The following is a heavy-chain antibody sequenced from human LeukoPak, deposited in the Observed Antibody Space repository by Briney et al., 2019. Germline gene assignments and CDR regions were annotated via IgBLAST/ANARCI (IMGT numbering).Heavy chain of an antibody. CDR3: ARVVGIAAAATGDYYNYYGMDV. V-gene: IGHV4-4*07. CDR2: IYTSGST. D-gene: IGHD6-13*01. CDR1: GGSISSYY. Sequence: PSETLSLTCTVSGGSISSYYWSWIRQPAGKGLEWIGRIYTSGSTNYNPSLKSRVTMSVDTSKNQFSLKLSPVTAADTAVYYCARVVGIAAAATGDYYNYYGMDVWGQGTTITVSS. J-gene: IGHJ6*02.